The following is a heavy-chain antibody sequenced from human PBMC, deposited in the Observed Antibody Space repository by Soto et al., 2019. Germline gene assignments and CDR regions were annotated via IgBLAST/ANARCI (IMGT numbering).Heavy chain of an antibody. CDR2: IYYSGST. V-gene: IGHV4-39*01. J-gene: IGHJ4*02. D-gene: IGHD2-21*02. CDR3: ARRIVVVTAPPTDFDL. CDR1: GGSISSSSYY. Sequence: SETLSLTCTVSGGSISSSSYYWGWIRQPPGKGLEWIGSIYYSGSTYYNPSLKSRVTISVDTSKNQFSLKLSSVTAADTAVYYCARRIVVVTAPPTDFDLWGQGTLVTVSS.